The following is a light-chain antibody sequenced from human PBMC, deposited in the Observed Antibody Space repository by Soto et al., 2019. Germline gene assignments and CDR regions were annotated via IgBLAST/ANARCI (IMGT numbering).Light chain of an antibody. CDR3: QAWESRTYV. J-gene: IGLJ1*01. V-gene: IGLV3-1*01. Sequence: SYELTQPPSVSVSPGQTASITCSGDKLGDKYACWYQQKPGQSPVLVISQDSKRPSGIPERFSGSNSGNTATLTISGTQAMDDADYYCQAWESRTYVLSTATKVIVL. CDR1: KLGDKY. CDR2: QDS.